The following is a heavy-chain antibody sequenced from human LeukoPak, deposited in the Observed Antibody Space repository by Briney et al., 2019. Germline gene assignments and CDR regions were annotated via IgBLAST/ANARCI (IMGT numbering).Heavy chain of an antibody. V-gene: IGHV4-59*08. Sequence: SETLSLTCTVSGGSISSYYWSWIRQPPGKGLEWIGYIYYSGSTNYNPSLKSRVTISVDTSENQFSLQLTSVTAADTAVYYCASSTKGYDFWSCYVPLDYWGQGTLVTVSS. CDR2: IYYSGST. J-gene: IGHJ4*02. CDR1: GGSISSYY. CDR3: ASSTKGYDFWSCYVPLDY. D-gene: IGHD3-3*01.